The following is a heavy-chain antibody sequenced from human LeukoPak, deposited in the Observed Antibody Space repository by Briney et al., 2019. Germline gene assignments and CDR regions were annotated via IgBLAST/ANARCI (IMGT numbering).Heavy chain of an antibody. D-gene: IGHD2-2*01. CDR3: ARCDIVVVPAAGDAFDI. CDR2: SYYSGST. CDR1: AASISCYN. Sequence: PSETLSTTHAGTAASISCYNWCWIWPPPGPGMARSGYSYYSGSTNYNTSLKSRVTISVDTSKNQFSLKVRSVSAADVAVYYCARCDIVVVPAAGDAFDIWGQGTMVTASS. J-gene: IGHJ3*02. V-gene: IGHV4-59*01.